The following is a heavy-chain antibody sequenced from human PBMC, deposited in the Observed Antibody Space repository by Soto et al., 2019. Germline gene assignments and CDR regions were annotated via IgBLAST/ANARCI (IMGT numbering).Heavy chain of an antibody. CDR3: ARSPLAPGAFDI. D-gene: IGHD3-3*02. Sequence: ASVKVSCKASGYTFTSYYMHWVRQAPGQGLEWMGIINPSGGNTSYAQKFQGRVTMTRDTSTGTVYMELSSLRSEDTAVYYCARSPLAPGAFDIWGQGTMVTVSS. CDR2: INPSGGNT. V-gene: IGHV1-46*01. J-gene: IGHJ3*02. CDR1: GYTFTSYY.